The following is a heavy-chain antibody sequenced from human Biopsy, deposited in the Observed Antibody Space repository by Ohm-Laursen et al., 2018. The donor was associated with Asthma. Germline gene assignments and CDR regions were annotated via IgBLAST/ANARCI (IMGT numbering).Heavy chain of an antibody. CDR2: IYYSGST. J-gene: IGHJ4*02. CDR3: ARAQDYYDSRGYYRSFDY. CDR1: YGSITSGGYY. Sequence: PSQTPSLTCTVSYGSITSGGYYWTRIRQHPGKGLEWIGFIYYSGSTYYNPSLKSRVSISIDTSKNQFSLKLSSVTAADTAVYYCARAQDYYDSRGYYRSFDYWGQGTLVTVSS. D-gene: IGHD3-22*01. V-gene: IGHV4-31*03.